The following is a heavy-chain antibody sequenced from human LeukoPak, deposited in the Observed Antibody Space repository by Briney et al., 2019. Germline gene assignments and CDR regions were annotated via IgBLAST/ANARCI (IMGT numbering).Heavy chain of an antibody. D-gene: IGHD3-22*01. V-gene: IGHV4-38-2*02. CDR1: GYSISLNYY. J-gene: IGHJ5*02. CDR2: FYHSGTT. CDR3: ARYSDSSGYYGPDWFDP. Sequence: PSETLSLTCTVSGYSISLNYYWGWIRQSPGKGLEWIGNFYHSGTTYYNPSLKSRVTISVNTSKNQFSLKLTSVTAADTAVYYCARYSDSSGYYGPDWFDPWGQGTLVTVSS.